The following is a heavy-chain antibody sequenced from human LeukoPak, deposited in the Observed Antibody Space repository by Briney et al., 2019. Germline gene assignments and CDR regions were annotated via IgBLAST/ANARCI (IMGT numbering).Heavy chain of an antibody. CDR2: ISAYHGIT. CDR3: ARDLALYCSTTSCQDAFDI. CDR1: GYTFANYG. D-gene: IGHD2-2*01. V-gene: IGHV1-18*01. Sequence: ASVKVSCKASGYTFANYGITWVRQAPGQGLEWMGWISAYHGITNYAQKLQGRVTMTTDPSTSTAYMELRSLRSDDTAVFYCARDLALYCSTTSCQDAFDIWGQGTMVTVSS. J-gene: IGHJ3*02.